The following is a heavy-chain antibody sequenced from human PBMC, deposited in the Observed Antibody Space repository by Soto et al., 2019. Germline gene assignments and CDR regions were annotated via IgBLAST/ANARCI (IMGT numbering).Heavy chain of an antibody. CDR3: ARLVGDPEIYYYYYGMDV. CDR2: IYYSGST. Sequence: SETLSLTCTVSGGSICSYYGSWIRQPPGKGLEWIGYIYYSGSTNYNPSLKSRVTISVDTSKNQFSLKLSSVTAADTAVYYCARLVGDPEIYYYYYGMDVWGQGTTVTVSS. CDR1: GGSICSYY. D-gene: IGHD2-2*01. J-gene: IGHJ6*02. V-gene: IGHV4-59*01.